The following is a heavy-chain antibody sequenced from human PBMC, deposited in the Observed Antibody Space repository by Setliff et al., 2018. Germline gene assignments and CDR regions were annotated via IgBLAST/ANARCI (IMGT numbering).Heavy chain of an antibody. J-gene: IGHJ4*02. CDR1: GFSFSSFG. D-gene: IGHD5-18*01. V-gene: IGHV3-30*02. Sequence: HPGGSLRLSCAASGFSFSSFGMHWVRQAPGKGLEWVAFIRYDGSNKFYGDSVKGRFAISRDNSKNTLYLHMNSLRTEDTAVYHCAKEASALYSYGYSPLDSWGQGTLVTVSS. CDR2: IRYDGSNK. CDR3: AKEASALYSYGYSPLDS.